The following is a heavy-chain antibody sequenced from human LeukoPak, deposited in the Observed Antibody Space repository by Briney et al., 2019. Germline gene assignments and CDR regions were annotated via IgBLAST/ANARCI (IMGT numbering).Heavy chain of an antibody. CDR3: TRVRALAAAGTGARYFQD. CDR1: GHTFSDYH. Sequence: ASVKVSCKASGHTFSDYHIHWLRQAPGQGLEWMGWSNPSSGGTNYAEKFHGRVTMTRDTSTNTAYMELSRLRSDDTAVYFCTRVRALAAAGTGARYFQDWGQGTLVTVSS. V-gene: IGHV1-2*02. CDR2: SNPSSGGT. D-gene: IGHD6-13*01. J-gene: IGHJ1*01.